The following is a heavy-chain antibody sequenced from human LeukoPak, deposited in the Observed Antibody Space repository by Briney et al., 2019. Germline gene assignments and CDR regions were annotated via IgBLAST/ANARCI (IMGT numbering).Heavy chain of an antibody. J-gene: IGHJ4*02. V-gene: IGHV6-1*01. CDR1: GDSVSIKSVS. CDR3: AGGSGTMAY. CDR2: TYYRSKWYT. Sequence: SQTLSLTCAISGDSVSIKSVSWNWIRQSPSRGLEWLGRTYYRSKWYTDYAVSVKSRININPDTSKNQFSQQLKSVTPEDTAVYYCAGGSGTMAYWGLGTLVTVSS. D-gene: IGHD3-10*01.